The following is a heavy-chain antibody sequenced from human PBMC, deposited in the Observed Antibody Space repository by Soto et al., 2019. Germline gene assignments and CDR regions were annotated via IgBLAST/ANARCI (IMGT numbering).Heavy chain of an antibody. Sequence: VKVSCKASGFVSTNHNFHWVRQAPGQSLEWMGRINAGNGNTQYSQNFQGRITFTTDPSASTAFIELTNLRFEDRAIYFCASDYGSNWRLWGQGTLVTVSS. CDR3: ASDYGSNWRL. CDR2: INAGNGNT. J-gene: IGHJ4*02. V-gene: IGHV1-3*01. CDR1: GFVSTNHN. D-gene: IGHD6-19*01.